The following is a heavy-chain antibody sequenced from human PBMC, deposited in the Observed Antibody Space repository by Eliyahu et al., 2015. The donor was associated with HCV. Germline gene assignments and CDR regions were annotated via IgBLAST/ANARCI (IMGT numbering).Heavy chain of an antibody. CDR3: TTGAPDGFDYYLDV. CDR2: IKSKTDGGTT. Sequence: EVQLVESGGGLVKPGGSLRLSCAASGFTFSXAWMSWVRQAPGKGLEWIGRIKSKTDGGTTDYAAPVKGRFTISRDDSKSTLYLQMNSLKTEDTAVYYCTTGAPDGFDYYLDVWGQGTTVTVSS. J-gene: IGHJ6*03. D-gene: IGHD3-10*01. CDR1: GFTFSXAW. V-gene: IGHV3-15*01.